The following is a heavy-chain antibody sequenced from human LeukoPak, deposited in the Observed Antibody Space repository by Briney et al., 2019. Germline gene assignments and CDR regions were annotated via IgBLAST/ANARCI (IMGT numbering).Heavy chain of an antibody. CDR1: GCTLTELS. CDR3: ASLRGVAFDY. V-gene: IGHV1-24*01. CDR2: FDPEDGET. J-gene: IGHJ4*02. Sequence: ASVKVPCKVSGCTLTELSMHWVRQAPGKGLEWMGGFDPEDGETIYAQKFQGRVSMTEDTSTDTAYMELSSLRSEDTAVYYCASLRGVAFDYWGQGTLVTVSS. D-gene: IGHD3-10*01.